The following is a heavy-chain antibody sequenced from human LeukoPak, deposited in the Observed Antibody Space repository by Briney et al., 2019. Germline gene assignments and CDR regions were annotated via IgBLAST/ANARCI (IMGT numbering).Heavy chain of an antibody. J-gene: IGHJ4*02. V-gene: IGHV3-23*01. CDR2: ISGSGGST. D-gene: IGHD5-18*01. Sequence: GGPLRLSCAASGFTFSSYAMSWVRQAPGKGLEWVSAISGSGGSTYYADSVKGRFTISRDNSKNTLYLQMNSLRAEDTAVYYCAKPIAKNTAPDYWGQGTLVTVSS. CDR1: GFTFSSYA. CDR3: AKPIAKNTAPDY.